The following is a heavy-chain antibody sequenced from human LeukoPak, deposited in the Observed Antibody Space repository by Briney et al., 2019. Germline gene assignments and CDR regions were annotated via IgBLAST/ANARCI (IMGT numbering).Heavy chain of an antibody. D-gene: IGHD3-9*01. CDR1: GFTFSSYS. CDR2: ISGSSSYI. J-gene: IGHJ4*02. CDR3: ARVEDYDILTGFDY. V-gene: IGHV3-21*01. Sequence: GGSLRLSCAASGFTFSSYSMNWVRQAPGKGLEWVSSISGSSSYIYYADSVKGRFTISRDNAKNSLYLQMNSLRAEDTAVYYCARVEDYDILTGFDYWGQGTLVTVSS.